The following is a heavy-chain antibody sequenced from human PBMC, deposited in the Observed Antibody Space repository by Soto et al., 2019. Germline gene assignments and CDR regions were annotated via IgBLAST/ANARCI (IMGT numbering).Heavy chain of an antibody. CDR2: IYYSGST. CDR3: ARTSPRGSGTWFDP. CDR1: GGSISSSSYY. Sequence: ETLSLTCTVSGGSISSSSYYWGWIRQPPGKGLEWIGIIYYSGSTYYNPSLKSRVTISVDTSKNQFSLKLSSVSATDTAVYYCARTSPRGSGTWFDPWGQGTLVTVSS. J-gene: IGHJ5*02. D-gene: IGHD3-10*01. V-gene: IGHV4-39*01.